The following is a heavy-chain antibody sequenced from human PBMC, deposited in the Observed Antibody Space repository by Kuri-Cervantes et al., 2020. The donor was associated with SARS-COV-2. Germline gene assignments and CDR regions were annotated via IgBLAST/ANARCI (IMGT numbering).Heavy chain of an antibody. CDR3: ARGAHDYYSYDMDV. Sequence: GGSLRLSCAASGFTFSGYYMSWIRQAPGKGLELVSYISSSGSTIYYADSVKGRFTISRVNAKNSLYLQMNSLGTEDTAVYYCARGAHDYYSYDMDVWGQGTTVTV. CDR2: ISSSGSTI. V-gene: IGHV3-11*01. CDR1: GFTFSGYY. J-gene: IGHJ6*02.